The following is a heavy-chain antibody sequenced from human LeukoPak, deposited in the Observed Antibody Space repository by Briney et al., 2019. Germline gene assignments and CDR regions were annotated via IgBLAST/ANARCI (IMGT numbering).Heavy chain of an antibody. D-gene: IGHD6-19*01. CDR3: ARELQTSGFDP. J-gene: IGHJ5*02. CDR2: INRDGTRM. V-gene: IGHV3-48*03. Sequence: GGSLRLSCAASRFIFSSYEMNWVRQAPGKGLEWVPYINRDGTRMDYADSVKGRFTISRDNARNSLYLQMNSLTAEDTAVYYCARELQTSGFDPWGQGTLVTVSS. CDR1: RFIFSSYE.